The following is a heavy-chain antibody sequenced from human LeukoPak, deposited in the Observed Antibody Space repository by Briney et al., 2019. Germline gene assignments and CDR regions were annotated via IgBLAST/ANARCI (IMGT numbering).Heavy chain of an antibody. CDR3: ARARIAAPLLDY. CDR1: GFIFSNYK. J-gene: IGHJ4*02. D-gene: IGHD6-6*01. Sequence: GRSLRLSCAASGFIFSNYKMNWVRQTPGKGLEWVSYISDHGKSRNYVDSVKGRFAISRDNAKNSLYLQMNSLRVEDTAVYFCARARIAAPLLDYWGQGSLVTVSS. CDR2: ISDHGKSR. V-gene: IGHV3-48*03.